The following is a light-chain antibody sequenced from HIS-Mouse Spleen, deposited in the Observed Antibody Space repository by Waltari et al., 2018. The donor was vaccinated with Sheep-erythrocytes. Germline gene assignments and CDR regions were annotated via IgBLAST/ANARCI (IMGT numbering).Light chain of an antibody. J-gene: IGKJ4*01. CDR3: QQYYSTPLT. CDR1: PSVLYSSNNKNY. V-gene: IGKV4-1*01. CDR2: WAS. Sequence: DIVMTQSPDSLAVSLGERATINCKSSPSVLYSSNNKNYLAWYQQKPGQPPKLLIYWASTRESGVPDRFSGSGSGTDFTLTNSSLQAEDVAVYYCQQYYSTPLTFGGGTKVEIK.